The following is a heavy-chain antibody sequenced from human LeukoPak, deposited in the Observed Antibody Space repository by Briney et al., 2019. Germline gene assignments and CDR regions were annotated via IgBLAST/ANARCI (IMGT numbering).Heavy chain of an antibody. CDR1: GGSISSGSYY. Sequence: SETLSLTCTASGGSISSGSYYWSWIRQPAGKGLEWIGRIYTSGSTNYNPSLKSRVTISVDTSKNQFSLKLSSVTAADTAVYYCARYNRNASFFDYWGQGTPVTVSS. V-gene: IGHV4-61*02. D-gene: IGHD1-1*01. J-gene: IGHJ4*02. CDR3: ARYNRNASFFDY. CDR2: IYTSGST.